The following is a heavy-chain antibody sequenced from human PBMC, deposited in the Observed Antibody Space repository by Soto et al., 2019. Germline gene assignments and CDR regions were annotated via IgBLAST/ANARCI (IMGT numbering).Heavy chain of an antibody. D-gene: IGHD6-19*01. CDR2: ISSGGTTT. Sequence: GGSLRLSXTASGFSFSTHAMSWVRQAPGKGLEWVSSISSGGTTTFYAASVEGRFTISRDKSKNTLYLQMNSLRADDTAVYYCAREGGSIGGWFGRKFDSWGQGTQVT. CDR3: AREGGSIGGWFGRKFDS. J-gene: IGHJ4*02. CDR1: GFSFSTHA. V-gene: IGHV3-23*01.